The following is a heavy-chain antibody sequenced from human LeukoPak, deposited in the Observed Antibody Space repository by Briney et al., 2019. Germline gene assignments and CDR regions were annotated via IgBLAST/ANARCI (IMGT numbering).Heavy chain of an antibody. CDR1: GGSISSYY. CDR2: IYYSGST. J-gene: IGHJ4*02. CDR3: ASGGSSHY. V-gene: IGHV4-59*01. Sequence: PSETLSLTCTVSGGSISSYYLSWIRQPPGKGLEWIGYIYYSGSTNYNPSLKSRVTISVDTSKNQFSLKLSSVTAADTAVYYCASGGSSHYWGQGTLVTVSS. D-gene: IGHD2-15*01.